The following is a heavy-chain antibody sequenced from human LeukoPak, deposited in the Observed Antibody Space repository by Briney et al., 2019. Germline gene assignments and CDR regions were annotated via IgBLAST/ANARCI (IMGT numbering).Heavy chain of an antibody. V-gene: IGHV3-9*01. Sequence: GGSLRLSCAASGFTFDDYAMHWVRQAPGKGLEWVSGISWNSGSIGYADSVKGRFTISRDNAKNSLYLQMNSLRAEDTALYYCAKGRGYYYYYYMDVWGKGTTVTISS. CDR1: GFTFDDYA. J-gene: IGHJ6*03. CDR2: ISWNSGSI. CDR3: AKGRGYYYYYYMDV.